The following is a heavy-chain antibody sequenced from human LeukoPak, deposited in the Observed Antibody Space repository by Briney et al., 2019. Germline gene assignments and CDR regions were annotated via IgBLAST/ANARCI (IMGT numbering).Heavy chain of an antibody. CDR2: IKYDGSDK. CDR3: ARDVLKTKDAFDI. V-gene: IGHV3-7*01. J-gene: IGHJ3*02. CDR1: GFTFNSFW. D-gene: IGHD1/OR15-1a*01. Sequence: GGSLRLSCAASGFTFNSFWMSWVRQAPGKGLEWVANIKYDGSDKYYMDSVKGRFTIPRDNAKNSLYLQMNSLRAEDTAVYYCARDVLKTKDAFDIWGQGTMVTVSS.